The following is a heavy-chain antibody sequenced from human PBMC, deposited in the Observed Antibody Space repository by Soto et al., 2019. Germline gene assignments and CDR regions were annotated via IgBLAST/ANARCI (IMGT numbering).Heavy chain of an antibody. J-gene: IGHJ4*02. V-gene: IGHV3-74*01. D-gene: IGHD5-18*01. CDR3: ARGGAYNYGPRGSRVADF. Sequence: EVQLVESGGGLVQPGESLRLSCAASGFTFNDYWMHWVRQVPGKGLVWVSRINTDGSSTSYADSVKGRFTISRDNAKNTLSMQMSSLRVEDTAMYYCARGGAYNYGPRGSRVADFWGQVTLGTVSS. CDR2: INTDGSST. CDR1: GFTFNDYW.